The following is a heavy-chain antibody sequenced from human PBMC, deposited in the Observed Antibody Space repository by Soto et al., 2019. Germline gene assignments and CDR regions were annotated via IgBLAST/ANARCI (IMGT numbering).Heavy chain of an antibody. D-gene: IGHD1-26*01. CDR2: ISYDGSNK. J-gene: IGHJ5*02. V-gene: IGHV3-30*18. Sequence: QVQLVESGGGVVQPGRSLRLSCAASGFTFSSYGMHWVRQAPGKGLEWVAVISYDGSNKYYADSVKGRFTISRDNSKNTLYLQMNSLRAEDTDVYYCAKGPLKWELRESWFDPWGQGTLVTVSS. CDR1: GFTFSSYG. CDR3: AKGPLKWELRESWFDP.